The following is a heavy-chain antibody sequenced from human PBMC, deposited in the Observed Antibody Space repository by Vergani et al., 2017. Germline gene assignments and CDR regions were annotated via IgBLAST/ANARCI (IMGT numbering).Heavy chain of an antibody. CDR3: ARGDYGILTGYRY. D-gene: IGHD3-9*01. CDR2: INPSGGHT. CDR1: GYTFSNYY. Sequence: QVQVVQSGAEVKKSGASVKVSCKTSGYTFSNYYMHWVRQAPGQGLEWMGIINPSGGHTNYAQKFQGRVTMTRDTSTSTVYMELSSLRSEDTAIYYFARGDYGILTGYRYWGQGTMLSVSA. J-gene: IGHJ4*02. V-gene: IGHV1-46*03.